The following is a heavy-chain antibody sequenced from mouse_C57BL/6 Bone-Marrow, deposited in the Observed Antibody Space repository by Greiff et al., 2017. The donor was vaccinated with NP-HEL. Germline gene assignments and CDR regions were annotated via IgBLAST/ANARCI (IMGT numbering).Heavy chain of an antibody. CDR2: INPSTGGT. J-gene: IGHJ2*01. CDR1: GYSFTGYY. Sequence: VQLKQSGPELVKPGASVKISCKASGYSFTGYYMNWVKQSPEKSLEWIGEINPSTGGTTYNQKFKAKATLTVDKSSSTAYMQLKSLTSEDSAVYYCARSQLGREGDYWGQGTTLTVSS. V-gene: IGHV1-42*01. D-gene: IGHD4-1*02. CDR3: ARSQLGREGDY.